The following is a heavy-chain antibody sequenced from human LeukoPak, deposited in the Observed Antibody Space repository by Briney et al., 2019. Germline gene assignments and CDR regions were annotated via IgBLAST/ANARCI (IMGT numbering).Heavy chain of an antibody. Sequence: ASVKVSCKASGYTFTSYGISWVRQAPGQGLEWMGWMNPNSGNTGYAQKFQGRVTMTRNTSISTAYMELSSLRSEDTAVYYCAREYGSLDYWGQGTLVTVSS. J-gene: IGHJ4*02. CDR3: AREYGSLDY. CDR1: GYTFTSYG. D-gene: IGHD2-2*01. V-gene: IGHV1-8*02. CDR2: MNPNSGNT.